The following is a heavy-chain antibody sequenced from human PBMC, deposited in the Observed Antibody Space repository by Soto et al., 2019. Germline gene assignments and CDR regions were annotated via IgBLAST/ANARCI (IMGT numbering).Heavy chain of an antibody. CDR3: AKDWGYRYDSGSSYFDV. V-gene: IGHV3-30*18. CDR1: GFTFSNYG. D-gene: IGHD3-10*01. Sequence: QVQLVESGGGVAQPGRSLRLACAASGFTFSNYGMHWVRQAPGKGLEWVAVISHDGSKKYYVDSVKGRFTISRDNSKNTLYLQMNSLREDDTAMYHCAKDWGYRYDSGSSYFDVWGQGTLVTVSS. J-gene: IGHJ4*02. CDR2: ISHDGSKK.